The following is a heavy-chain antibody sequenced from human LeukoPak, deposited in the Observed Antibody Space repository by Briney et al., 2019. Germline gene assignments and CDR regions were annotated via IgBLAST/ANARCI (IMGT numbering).Heavy chain of an antibody. CDR1: GFTFSNYW. CDR2: IKQGGSEK. CDR3: AREGREGRGFDY. D-gene: IGHD1-26*01. Sequence: TGGSLRLSCAASGFTFSNYWMSWVRQAPGKGLEGVANIKQGGSEKHYVDSVKGRFTISRDDAKNSLYLQMNSLRADDAAVYSCAREGREGRGFDYWGQGTLVTVSS. J-gene: IGHJ4*02. V-gene: IGHV3-7*01.